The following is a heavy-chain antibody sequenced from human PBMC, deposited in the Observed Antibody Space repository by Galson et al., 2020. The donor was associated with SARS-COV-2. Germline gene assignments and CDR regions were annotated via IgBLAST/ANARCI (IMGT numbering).Heavy chain of an antibody. CDR3: AREHKVQWLDGAFDC. CDR1: GYIFSDHY. CDR2: INPKTGGT. D-gene: IGHD6-19*01. V-gene: IGHV1-2*02. Sequence: ASVKVSCKASGYIFSDHYLFWVRQAPGQGLEWVGWINPKTGGTNYAQKFQGRVSMTTDTSINTAYMELTRLKWDDTAIYYCAREHKVQWLDGAFDCWGQGTLVTVSS. J-gene: IGHJ4*02.